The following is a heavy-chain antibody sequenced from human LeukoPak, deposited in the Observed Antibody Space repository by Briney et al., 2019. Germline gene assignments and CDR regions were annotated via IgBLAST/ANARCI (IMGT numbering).Heavy chain of an antibody. CDR3: ARARYGSGGHFFDF. V-gene: IGHV3-7*04. CDR1: GFNFNSYW. Sequence: QTGGSLGLFCAASGFNFNSYWMSWVRQAPGKGLECVANIKQDGSEIYFVDSVKGRFTISRDNAKSSLYLQMNSLRGEDTAVYYCARARYGSGGHFFDFSGQGALFTVSS. J-gene: IGHJ4*02. CDR2: IKQDGSEI. D-gene: IGHD3-10*01.